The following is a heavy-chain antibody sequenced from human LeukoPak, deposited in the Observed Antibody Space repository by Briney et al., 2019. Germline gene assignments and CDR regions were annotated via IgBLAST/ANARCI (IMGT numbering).Heavy chain of an antibody. Sequence: GGSLRLSCVASGFTFSSYGMHWVRQAPGKGLEWVAFIRYDGSNKYYADSVKGRFTISRDNSKNTLYLQMNSLRAEDTAVYYCAKDGATTMTVVVEYYMDVWGKGTTVTVSS. CDR3: AKDGATTMTVVVEYYMDV. CDR1: GFTFSSYG. CDR2: IRYDGSNK. J-gene: IGHJ6*03. V-gene: IGHV3-30*02. D-gene: IGHD3-22*01.